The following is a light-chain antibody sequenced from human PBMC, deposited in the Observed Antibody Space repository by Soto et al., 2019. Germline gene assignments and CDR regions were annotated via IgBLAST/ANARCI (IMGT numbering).Light chain of an antibody. Sequence: EIVLTQSPGTLSLSPGERATLSCGASQSVRSSHLAWYQQKPGQAPRLLIYGASTRATGIPARFSGSGSGTEFTLTISSLQSEDFAVYYCQQYNNWPRTFGQGTKVDIK. CDR3: QQYNNWPRT. V-gene: IGKV3-15*01. CDR1: QSVRSSH. J-gene: IGKJ1*01. CDR2: GAS.